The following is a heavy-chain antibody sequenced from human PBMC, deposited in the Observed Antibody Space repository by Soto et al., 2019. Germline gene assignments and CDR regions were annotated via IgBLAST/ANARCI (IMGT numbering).Heavy chain of an antibody. J-gene: IGHJ6*02. CDR2: IYYSGET. Sequence: QVQLQESGPGLVKPSETLSRTCTVSGDSISRYYWSWIRLSPGKGLEWIGYIYYSGETNYNPSVKSRVTISVDRTKNHFSLKLSSVTAADTAVYYCARDQGGEFLKGSGMDVWGQGTTVTVSS. V-gene: IGHV4-59*01. D-gene: IGHD3-10*01. CDR3: ARDQGGEFLKGSGMDV. CDR1: GDSISRYY.